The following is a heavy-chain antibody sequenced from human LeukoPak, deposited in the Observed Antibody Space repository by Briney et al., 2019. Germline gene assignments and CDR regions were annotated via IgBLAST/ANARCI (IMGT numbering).Heavy chain of an antibody. CDR1: GFTFSSYS. Sequence: KPGGSLRLSCAASGFTFSSYSMNWVRQAPGKGLEWVSSISSSSSYIYYADSVKGRFTISRDNAKNSLYLQMNSLRAEDTAVYYCARDYYTPMVRGVIHNWFDPWGQGTLVTVSS. CDR3: ARDYYTPMVRGVIHNWFDP. CDR2: ISSSSSYI. D-gene: IGHD3-10*01. J-gene: IGHJ5*02. V-gene: IGHV3-21*01.